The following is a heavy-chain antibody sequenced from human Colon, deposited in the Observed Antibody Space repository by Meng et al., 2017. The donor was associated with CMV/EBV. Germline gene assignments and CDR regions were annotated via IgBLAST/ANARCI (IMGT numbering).Heavy chain of an antibody. V-gene: IGHV3-23*03. CDR1: RFAFSTYS. Sequence: GESLKISCSASRFAFSTYSMNWVRQAPGKGLEWVSIIYSGSTRTYYADSVKGRFTISRDDSKSTLYLQMNSLRAEDTAVYYCAKDTAPDSRFNFDRWGQGTLVTVSS. J-gene: IGHJ4*02. CDR3: AKDTAPDSRFNFDR. D-gene: IGHD1-14*01. CDR2: IYSGSTRT.